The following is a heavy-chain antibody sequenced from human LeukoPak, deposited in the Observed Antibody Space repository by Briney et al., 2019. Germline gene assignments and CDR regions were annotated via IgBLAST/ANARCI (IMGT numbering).Heavy chain of an antibody. J-gene: IGHJ4*02. V-gene: IGHV4-34*01. Sequence: PSETLSLTCAVYGGSFSGYYWSWIRQPPGKGLEWIGEINHSGSTNYNPSLKSRVTISVDTSKSQFSLKLNSMTAADMAVYYCARGAQTYYDKAPVDYWGQGTLVTVSS. CDR3: ARGAQTYYDKAPVDY. CDR2: INHSGST. CDR1: GGSFSGYY. D-gene: IGHD3-22*01.